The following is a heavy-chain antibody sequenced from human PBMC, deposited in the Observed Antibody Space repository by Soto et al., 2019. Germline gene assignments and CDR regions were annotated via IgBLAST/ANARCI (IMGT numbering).Heavy chain of an antibody. CDR2: IKSKSDGGTI. V-gene: IGHV3-15*01. D-gene: IGHD2-8*01. CDR1: GFTFRNAW. CDR3: TSNPYFCGDGVCYTSYFEY. J-gene: IGHJ4*02. Sequence: GGSLRLSCAASGFTFRNAWMSWVRQTPGKGLEWVGRIKSKSDGGTIDYAAPVKGRVTISRDDSKATLFLQMNSLKTEDTAVYYCTSNPYFCGDGVCYTSYFEYWGQGTLVTVSS.